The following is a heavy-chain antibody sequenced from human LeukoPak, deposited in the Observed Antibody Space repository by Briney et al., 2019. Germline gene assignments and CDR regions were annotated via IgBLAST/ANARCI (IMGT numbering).Heavy chain of an antibody. Sequence: PSETLSLTCAVYGGSFSGYYWSWIRQPPGKGLEWIGEINHSGSTNYNPSLKSRVTISVDTSKNQFSLKLSSVTAADTAVYYCAREGYYDSSGYSPLDYWGQGTLVTVSS. CDR2: INHSGST. CDR1: GGSFSGYY. V-gene: IGHV4-34*01. J-gene: IGHJ4*02. CDR3: AREGYYDSSGYSPLDY. D-gene: IGHD3-22*01.